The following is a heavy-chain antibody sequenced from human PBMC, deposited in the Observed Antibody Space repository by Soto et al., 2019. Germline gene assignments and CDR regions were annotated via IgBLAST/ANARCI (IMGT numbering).Heavy chain of an antibody. J-gene: IGHJ4*02. V-gene: IGHV5-10-1*03. CDR3: VRHGNVTPFYFDF. Sequence: EVQLVQSGAEVKKPGESLRLSCQGSGYRFINYWISWVRQMPGKGLEWVGRIYPSDSYTVYSPSFQGNVTISIDTAINTAFLEWRSLQASDTAMYYCVRHGNVTPFYFDFWGRGTLVPVSS. CDR1: GYRFINYW. D-gene: IGHD3-3*02. CDR2: IYPSDSYT.